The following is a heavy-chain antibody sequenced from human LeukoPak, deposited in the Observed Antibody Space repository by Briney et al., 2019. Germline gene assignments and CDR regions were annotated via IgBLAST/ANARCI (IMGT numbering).Heavy chain of an antibody. Sequence: ASVKVSCKASGYTFTSYYMHWVRQAPGQGLEWMGIINPSGGSTSYAQKFQGRVTMTRDMSTSTVYMELRSLRSDDTAVYYCARGFYDSSGYDDLDAFDIWGQGTMVTVSS. CDR1: GYTFTSYY. J-gene: IGHJ3*02. V-gene: IGHV1-46*01. CDR2: INPSGGST. D-gene: IGHD3-22*01. CDR3: ARGFYDSSGYDDLDAFDI.